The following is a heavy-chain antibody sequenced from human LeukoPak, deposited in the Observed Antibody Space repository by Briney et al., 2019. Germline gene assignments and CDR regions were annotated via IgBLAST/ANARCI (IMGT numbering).Heavy chain of an antibody. Sequence: PGGSLRLSCAASGFTFDDYVIHWVRQAPGKGLEWVSGISWKSGSIGYADSVKGRFTISRDNAKNSLYLQMNSLRAEDTAVYYCASARLSTMVRGVVDYWGQGTLVTVSS. CDR1: GFTFDDYV. V-gene: IGHV3-9*01. D-gene: IGHD3-10*01. CDR2: ISWKSGSI. CDR3: ASARLSTMVRGVVDY. J-gene: IGHJ4*02.